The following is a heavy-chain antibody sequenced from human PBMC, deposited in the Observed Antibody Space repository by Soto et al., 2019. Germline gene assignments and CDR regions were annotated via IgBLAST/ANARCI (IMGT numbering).Heavy chain of an antibody. CDR2: IKQDGSEK. CDR1: VFTFSSYW. CDR3: AREGSHNWFEP. Sequence: GSLRLSCASSVFTFSSYWMSCVRQSPGKWLEWVANIKQDGSEKYYVDSVKGRFTISRDNAKNSLYLQMNSLRAEDTAVYYCAREGSHNWFEPWGQGTLVIVSS. V-gene: IGHV3-7*03. J-gene: IGHJ5*02.